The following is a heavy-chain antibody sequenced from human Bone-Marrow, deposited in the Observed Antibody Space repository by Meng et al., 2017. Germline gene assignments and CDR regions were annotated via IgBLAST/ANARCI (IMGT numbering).Heavy chain of an antibody. D-gene: IGHD2-15*01. CDR1: GGSISSGGYY. V-gene: IGHV4-31*03. J-gene: IGHJ4*02. CDR2: IYYSGST. Sequence: SETLSLTCTVSGGSISSGGYYWSWIRQHPGKGLEWIGYIYYSGSTYYNPSLKSRVTISVDTSKNQFSLKLSSVTAEDTAVYYCAKGSRGYCSGGSCYLGYYWGQGTLVTVSS. CDR3: AKGSRGYCSGGSCYLGYY.